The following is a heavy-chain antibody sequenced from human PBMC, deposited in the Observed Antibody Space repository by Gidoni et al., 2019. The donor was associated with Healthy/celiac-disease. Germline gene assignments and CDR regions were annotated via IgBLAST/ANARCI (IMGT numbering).Heavy chain of an antibody. V-gene: IGHV3-64D*06. J-gene: IGHJ4*02. D-gene: IGHD2-2*01. Sequence: EVQLVESGGGLVQPGGSLRLSCSASGFTFRSYAIHWVRPAPGKGLEYVSAISSNGGSTYYADSVKGRFTISRDNSKNTLYLQMSSLRAEDTAVYYCVKDLGRGEDCSSTSCYDGGLDYWGQGTLVTVSS. CDR1: GFTFRSYA. CDR3: VKDLGRGEDCSSTSCYDGGLDY. CDR2: ISSNGGST.